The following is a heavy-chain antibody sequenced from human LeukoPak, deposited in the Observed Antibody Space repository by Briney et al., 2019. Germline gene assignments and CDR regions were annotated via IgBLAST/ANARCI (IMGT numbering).Heavy chain of an antibody. D-gene: IGHD5-18*01. CDR1: GFTFSSYA. V-gene: IGHV3-30-3*01. CDR3: ARDPSIPGYSYGYFGWFDP. J-gene: IGHJ5*02. CDR2: ISYDGSNK. Sequence: GGSLRLSCAASGFTFSSYAMHWVRQAPGKGLGWVAVISYDGSNKYYADSVKGRFTISRDNSKNTLYLQMNSLRAVDTAVYYCARDPSIPGYSYGYFGWFDPWGQGTLVTVSS.